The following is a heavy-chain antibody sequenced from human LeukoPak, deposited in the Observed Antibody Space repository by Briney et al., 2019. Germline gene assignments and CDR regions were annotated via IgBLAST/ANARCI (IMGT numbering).Heavy chain of an antibody. CDR3: AKEGRSYSAGPYYYNYMDV. CDR2: IRYDGTNK. CDR1: GFTFSGYG. Sequence: GGSLRLSCAASGFTFSGYGMHWVRQAPGEGLEWVAFIRYDGTNKYYVDSVKGRFTISRDNDENTLYLQMNSLRGEDTAVYYCAKEGRSYSAGPYYYNYMDVWGNGTKVTISS. J-gene: IGHJ6*03. D-gene: IGHD3-10*01. V-gene: IGHV3-30*02.